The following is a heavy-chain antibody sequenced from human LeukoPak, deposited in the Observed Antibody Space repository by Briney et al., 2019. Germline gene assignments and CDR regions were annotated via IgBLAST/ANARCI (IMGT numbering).Heavy chain of an antibody. V-gene: IGHV1-2*02. Sequence: ASVKVSCKASGYTFTGYYMHWVRQAPGQGLEWMGWINPNSGGTNYAQKFQGRVTMTRDTSTSTAYMDLSRLTSDDTAVYYCARLSYDGSGYCFDYWGQGTLVTVSS. CDR3: ARLSYDGSGYCFDY. J-gene: IGHJ4*02. CDR1: GYTFTGYY. CDR2: INPNSGGT. D-gene: IGHD3-22*01.